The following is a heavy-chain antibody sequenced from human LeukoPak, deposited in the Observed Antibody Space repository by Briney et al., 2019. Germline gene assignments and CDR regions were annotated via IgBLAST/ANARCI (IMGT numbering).Heavy chain of an antibody. D-gene: IGHD6-13*01. V-gene: IGHV3-48*04. J-gene: IGHJ4*02. CDR2: ISSRSTTI. CDR3: ARDLIAAVGTITY. CDR1: GFTFSSYR. Sequence: PGGSLRLSCAASGFTFSSYRMNWVRQAPGKGLEWVSDISSRSTTIYYADSVKGRFTISRDNAKNSLYLQMNSLRAEDTAVYYCARDLIAAVGTITYWGQGTLVTVSS.